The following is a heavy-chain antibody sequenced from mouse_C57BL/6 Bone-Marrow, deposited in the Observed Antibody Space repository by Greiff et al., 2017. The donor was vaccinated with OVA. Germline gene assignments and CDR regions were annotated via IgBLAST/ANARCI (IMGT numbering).Heavy chain of an antibody. Sequence: QVQLKQSGPELVKPGASVKISCKASGYAFSSSWLNWVKQRPGTGLEWIGRIYPGDGDTNYNGKFKGKATLTADKSSGTAYMQLSSLTSEDSAVYFCAGRYAFDYWGQGTTLTVSS. CDR2: IYPGDGDT. V-gene: IGHV1-82*01. CDR1: GYAFSSSW. J-gene: IGHJ2*01. D-gene: IGHD2-14*01. CDR3: AGRYAFDY.